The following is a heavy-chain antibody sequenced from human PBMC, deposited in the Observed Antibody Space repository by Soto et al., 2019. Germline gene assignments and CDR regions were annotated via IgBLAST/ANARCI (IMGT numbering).Heavy chain of an antibody. J-gene: IGHJ4*02. V-gene: IGHV3-15*07. Sequence: GGSLRLSCAASGFPFVNAWMSWVRQAPGKGLEWVGRIKSKADGGTTDYPAPVKGRFTISRDDSKNTLYLQMNSLKTEDTAVYYCATERDVTPKYLDFWGQGTLVTVSS. CDR1: GFPFVNAW. CDR2: IKSKADGGTT. D-gene: IGHD4-4*01. CDR3: ATERDVTPKYLDF.